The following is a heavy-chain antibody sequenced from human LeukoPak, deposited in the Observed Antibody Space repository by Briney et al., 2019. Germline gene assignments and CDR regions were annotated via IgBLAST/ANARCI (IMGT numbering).Heavy chain of an antibody. V-gene: IGHV4-39*07. J-gene: IGHJ4*02. CDR3: ARASHDYGDYSHFDY. CDR2: IYYSGST. CDR1: GGSISSSNYY. D-gene: IGHD4-17*01. Sequence: PSETLSLTCTVSGGSISSSNYYWGWIRQPPGKGLEWIGNIYYSGSTNYNPSLKTRVTISVDKSKNQFSLKLSSVTAADTAVYYCARASHDYGDYSHFDYWGQGTLVTVSS.